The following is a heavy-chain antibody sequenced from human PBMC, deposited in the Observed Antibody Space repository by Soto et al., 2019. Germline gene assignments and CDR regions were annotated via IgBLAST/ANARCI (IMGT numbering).Heavy chain of an antibody. CDR3: AKGLILYTNIDNSFDP. CDR1: GFTFSSYA. V-gene: IGHV3-23*01. Sequence: EVQLLESGGGLVQPGGSLRLSCAASGFTFSSYAMRWVRQAPGKGLEWVSAISGSGGSTYYADSVKGRFTISRDNSKNTLYLQMNSLRAEDTAVYYCAKGLILYTNIDNSFDPWGQGTLVTVSS. J-gene: IGHJ5*02. D-gene: IGHD2-15*01. CDR2: ISGSGGST.